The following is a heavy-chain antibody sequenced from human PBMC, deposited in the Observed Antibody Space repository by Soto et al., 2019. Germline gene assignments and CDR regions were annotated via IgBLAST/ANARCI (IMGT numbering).Heavy chain of an antibody. CDR2: VYGSGSA. CDR1: GGSISSYY. CDR3: ARDYFGSASSD. D-gene: IGHD3-10*01. Sequence: SETLSLTCTVSGGSISSYYWSWIRQPAGKGLELIGRVYGSGSASYNPSLKSRVTMSLDTSKNQFSLKLSSVTAADTALYYCARDYFGSASSDWGQGTTVTVSS. V-gene: IGHV4-4*07. J-gene: IGHJ6*02.